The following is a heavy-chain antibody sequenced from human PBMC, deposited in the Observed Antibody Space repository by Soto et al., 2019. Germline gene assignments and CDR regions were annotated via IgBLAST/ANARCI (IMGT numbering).Heavy chain of an antibody. J-gene: IGHJ4*02. V-gene: IGHV4-30-4*01. D-gene: IGHD3-10*01. CDR3: ATIKLGSNRLDY. CDR1: GVSISSGDYY. Sequence: PSETLSLTCTVSGVSISSGDYYLRWIRQPPGKGLEWIGYIYYSGSTYYNPSLKSRVTISVDTSKNHFSLKLSSVTAADTAVYYCATIKLGSNRLDYWGQGTLVTVSS. CDR2: IYYSGST.